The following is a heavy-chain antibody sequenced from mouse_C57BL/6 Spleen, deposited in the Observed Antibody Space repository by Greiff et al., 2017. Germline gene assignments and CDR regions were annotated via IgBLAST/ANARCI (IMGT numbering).Heavy chain of an antibody. J-gene: IGHJ2*01. Sequence: VQLQQPGAELVKPGASVKLSCKASGYTFTSYWMHWVKQRPGQGLEWIGMIHPNSGSTNYNEKFKSKATLTVDKSSSTAYMQLRSLTSEDSAVYYCAPITTVVGYYFDYWGQGTTLTVSS. D-gene: IGHD1-1*01. CDR1: GYTFTSYW. V-gene: IGHV1-64*01. CDR2: IHPNSGST. CDR3: APITTVVGYYFDY.